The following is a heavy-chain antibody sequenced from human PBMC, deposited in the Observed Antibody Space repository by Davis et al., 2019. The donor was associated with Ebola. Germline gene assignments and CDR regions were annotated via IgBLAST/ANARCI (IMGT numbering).Heavy chain of an antibody. J-gene: IGHJ4*02. CDR1: GYSFTNYW. Sequence: GESLKISCKGSGYSFTNYWIGWVRHMPGKGLEWMGIIYPGDSDTIYTPSFQGQVTISADKSISTAYLQWSSLKASDTAMYYCARLERAGSSTYFDYWGQGALVTVSS. D-gene: IGHD2/OR15-2a*01. CDR3: ARLERAGSSTYFDY. V-gene: IGHV5-51*01. CDR2: IYPGDSDT.